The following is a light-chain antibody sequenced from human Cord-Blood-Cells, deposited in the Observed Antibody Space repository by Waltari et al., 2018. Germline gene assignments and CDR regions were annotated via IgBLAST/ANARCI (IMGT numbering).Light chain of an antibody. CDR1: ALTKQN. CDR2: KDS. J-gene: IGLJ2*01. Sequence: SYELTQPPSVSVSSGQTARITCSGDALTKQNAYWYQQKPGPAPVLVIYKDSERPSGIPERFSGSSSGTTVTLTISGVQAEDEADYYCQSADSSGTYVVFGGGTKLTVL. V-gene: IGLV3-25*03. CDR3: QSADSSGTYVV.